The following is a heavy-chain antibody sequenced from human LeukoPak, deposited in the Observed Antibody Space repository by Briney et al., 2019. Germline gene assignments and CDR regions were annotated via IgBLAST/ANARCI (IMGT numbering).Heavy chain of an antibody. D-gene: IGHD3-10*01. CDR3: AGSMVRGVYYYYYYMDV. J-gene: IGHJ6*03. Sequence: PGGSLRLSCAASGFTFSSYEMNWVRQAPGKGLEWVSYISSSGSTIYYADSVKGRFTISRDNAKNSLYLQMNSLRAEDTAVYHCAGSMVRGVYYYYYYMDVWGKGTTVTISS. CDR2: ISSSGSTI. CDR1: GFTFSSYE. V-gene: IGHV3-48*03.